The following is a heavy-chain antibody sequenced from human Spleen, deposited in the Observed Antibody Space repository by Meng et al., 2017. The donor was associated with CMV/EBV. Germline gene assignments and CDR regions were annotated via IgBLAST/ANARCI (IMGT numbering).Heavy chain of an antibody. CDR3: ARAHTMAGRYNWNYLLLGY. D-gene: IGHD1-7*01. V-gene: IGHV1-2*02. CDR1: FTGYY. Sequence: FTGYYMHWVRQAPGQGLEWMGWINPNSGGTNYAQKFQGRVTMTRDTSISSAYMELSRLRSDDTAVYYCARAHTMAGRYNWNYLLLGYWGQGTLVTVSS. J-gene: IGHJ4*02. CDR2: INPNSGGT.